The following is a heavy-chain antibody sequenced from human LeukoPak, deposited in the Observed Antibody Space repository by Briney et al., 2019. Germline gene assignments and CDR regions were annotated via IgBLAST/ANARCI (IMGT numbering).Heavy chain of an antibody. V-gene: IGHV1-18*01. CDR1: GFRFSSFG. CDR3: ARGGYYGSGSFPDY. Sequence: ASVKVSCKACGFRFSSFGIDWMRQAPRHGLEWMGWISAYNGDTNYAQKFQGRVTMTTDTSTSTAYMDLRSLRSDDTAVYYCARGGYYGSGSFPDYWGQGTLVTVSS. J-gene: IGHJ4*02. CDR2: ISAYNGDT. D-gene: IGHD3-10*01.